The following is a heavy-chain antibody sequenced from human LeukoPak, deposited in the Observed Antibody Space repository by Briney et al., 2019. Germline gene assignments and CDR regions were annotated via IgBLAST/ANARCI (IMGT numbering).Heavy chain of an antibody. V-gene: IGHV3-21*01. Sequence: GGSLRLSCAASGFTFSSYSMNWVRQAPGKGLEWVSSISSSSSYIYYADSVKGRFTISRDNAKNSLYLQMNSLRAEDTAVYYCARDQQQLEVFDYGGQGTLVTVSS. CDR3: ARDQQQLEVFDY. D-gene: IGHD6-13*01. J-gene: IGHJ4*02. CDR1: GFTFSSYS. CDR2: ISSSSSYI.